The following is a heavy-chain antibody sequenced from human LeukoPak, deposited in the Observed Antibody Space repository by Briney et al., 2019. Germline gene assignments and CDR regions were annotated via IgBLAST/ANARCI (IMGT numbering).Heavy chain of an antibody. CDR1: GFTFSSYA. CDR2: ISGSGGST. D-gene: IGHD2-2*01. CDR3: AMHHCSSTSCYAHQY. V-gene: IGHV3-23*01. Sequence: GGSLRLSCAASGFTFSSYAMSWVRQAPGKGLEWVSAISGSGGSTYYADSVKGRFTISRDNSKNTLYLQMNSLRAEDTAVYYCAMHHCSSTSCYAHQYWGQGALVTVSS. J-gene: IGHJ4*02.